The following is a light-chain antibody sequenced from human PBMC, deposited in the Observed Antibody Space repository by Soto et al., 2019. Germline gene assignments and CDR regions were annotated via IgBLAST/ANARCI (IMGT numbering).Light chain of an antibody. CDR2: AAS. Sequence: GESVTIAFRASQVISTSLSCYQVKPGKAPKLLIYAASTLESGVPSRFSATVSGTEFSLTITSLQPEDFATYYCQQLFDSPIAFGQGTRLEI. CDR3: QQLFDSPIA. J-gene: IGKJ5*01. V-gene: IGKV1-9*01. CDR1: QVISTS.